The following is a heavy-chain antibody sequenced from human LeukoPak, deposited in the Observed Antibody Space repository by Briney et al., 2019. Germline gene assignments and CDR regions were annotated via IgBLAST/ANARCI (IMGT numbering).Heavy chain of an antibody. CDR1: GFTFSAYA. V-gene: IGHV3-48*02. Sequence: GGSLRLSCADSGFTFSAYAMNWVRQAPGKGLEWVSYITSSSSTIYYADSVKGRFTISRDNAKNSLYLQMNSLRDEDTAVYYCARGDGWFGELLNFDYWGQGTLVTVSS. CDR2: ITSSSSTI. J-gene: IGHJ4*02. D-gene: IGHD3-10*01. CDR3: ARGDGWFGELLNFDY.